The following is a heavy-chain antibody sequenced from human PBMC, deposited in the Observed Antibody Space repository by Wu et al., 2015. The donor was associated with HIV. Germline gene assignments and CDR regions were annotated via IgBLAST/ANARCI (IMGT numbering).Heavy chain of an antibody. CDR2: VIPVFGTV. CDR3: ARGDYAVNFDLPYW. Sequence: QVQLTQSGAEVKKPGSSVRVSCKASGVLFSNYAINWVRQAPGQGLEWMGTVIPVFGTVSYAQRFQGRVTITADDSTGTANMELSSLRSEDTAMYYCARGDYAVNFDLPYWWGQGTLVTVSS. CDR1: GVLFSNYA. V-gene: IGHV1-69*15. J-gene: IGHJ4*02. D-gene: IGHD3-9*01.